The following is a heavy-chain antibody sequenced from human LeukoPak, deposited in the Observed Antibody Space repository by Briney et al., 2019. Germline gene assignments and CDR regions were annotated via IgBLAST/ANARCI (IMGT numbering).Heavy chain of an antibody. J-gene: IGHJ4*02. CDR2: ISYDGSNK. Sequence: GGSLRLSCAASGFTFSSYGMHWVRQAPGKGLEWVAVISYDGSNKYYADSVKGRFTISRDNSKNTLYLQMNSLRAVDTAVYYCAKVEDCSGGSCYLIDYWGQGTLVTVSS. D-gene: IGHD2-15*01. V-gene: IGHV3-30*18. CDR1: GFTFSSYG. CDR3: AKVEDCSGGSCYLIDY.